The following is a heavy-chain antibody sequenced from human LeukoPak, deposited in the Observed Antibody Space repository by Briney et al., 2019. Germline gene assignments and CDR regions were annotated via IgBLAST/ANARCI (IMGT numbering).Heavy chain of an antibody. CDR3: ARGSGTNWFDP. J-gene: IGHJ5*02. CDR2: IIPIFGTA. V-gene: IGHV1-69*05. CDR1: GGTFSSYA. Sequence: SVKLSCKASGGTFSSYAIGWGRQAPGQGLEWMGRIIPIFGTANYAQKFRGRVTITTDESTSRAYMELSSLRSEDTAVYYCARGSGTNWFDPWGQGTLVTVSS. D-gene: IGHD1-26*01.